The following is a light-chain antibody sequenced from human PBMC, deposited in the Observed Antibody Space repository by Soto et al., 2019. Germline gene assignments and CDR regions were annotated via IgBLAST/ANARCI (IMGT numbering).Light chain of an antibody. Sequence: EIVMTQSPATLSVSPGERATLSCRASHSVSSNLAWYQQRPGQVPRLLIYDTSTRAPGISARFSGSGSGTEFTLTISSLQSEDFAVYYCQEYIQWPPGMFGPGTKVDIK. CDR1: HSVSSN. CDR3: QEYIQWPPGM. J-gene: IGKJ1*01. V-gene: IGKV3-15*01. CDR2: DTS.